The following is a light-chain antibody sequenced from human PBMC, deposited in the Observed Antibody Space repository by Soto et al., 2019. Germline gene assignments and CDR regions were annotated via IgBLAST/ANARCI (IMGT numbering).Light chain of an antibody. CDR3: QQYGSSPYT. V-gene: IGKV3-20*01. CDR2: SAS. Sequence: EIVLTQSPATLFLSPGERATLSCRASQSVGNDLVWYHQRRGQAPRLLIYSASNRATGIPPRFSGSGSGTDFTLTISRLEPEDFAVYYCQQYGSSPYTFGQGTKLEIK. CDR1: QSVGND. J-gene: IGKJ2*01.